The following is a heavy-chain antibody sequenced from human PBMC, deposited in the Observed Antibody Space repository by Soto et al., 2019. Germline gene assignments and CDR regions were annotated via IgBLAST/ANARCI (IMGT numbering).Heavy chain of an antibody. D-gene: IGHD5-18*01. J-gene: IGHJ4*02. CDR2: IYSSGST. Sequence: LPDTLSLTCTFSGGSIRHYYWHWIRQSPGKGLEWIGYIYSSGSTHYNPSLQNRVTISIDTSKNQVSLKVNSVTAADTAVYYCARDHPHSYGVYYFDYWGQGT. CDR1: GGSIRHYY. V-gene: IGHV4-59*01. CDR3: ARDHPHSYGVYYFDY.